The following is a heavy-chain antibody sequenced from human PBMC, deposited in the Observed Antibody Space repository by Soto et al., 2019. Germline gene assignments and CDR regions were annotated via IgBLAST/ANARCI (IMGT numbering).Heavy chain of an antibody. V-gene: IGHV3-30-3*01. J-gene: IGHJ4*02. CDR3: AKEVYPAKYYFDY. CDR1: GFTFSHYP. Sequence: QVQLVESGGGVVQPGTSLRLSCAASGFTFSHYPMHWARQAPGKGLEWVAVIPHDGGSEFYADSVKGRFTVSRDNSKNMLYLQMNSLRSEDTAVYYCAKEVYPAKYYFDYWGQGTLVTVSS. CDR2: IPHDGGSE. D-gene: IGHD2-8*01.